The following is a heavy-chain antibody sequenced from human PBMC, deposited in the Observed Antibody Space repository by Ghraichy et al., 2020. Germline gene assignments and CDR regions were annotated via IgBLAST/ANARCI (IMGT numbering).Heavy chain of an antibody. CDR2: ITSSSRSI. CDR1: GFNFGSYN. V-gene: IGHV3-48*02. D-gene: IGHD4-23*01. J-gene: IGHJ6*02. CDR3: ARASTVVRFYYYDGMDV. Sequence: ETLSLTCVGSGFNFGSYNMNWVRQSPGKDLEWVSYITSSSRSIFYADSVKGRFTISRDNAQNSLYLQMNSLRDEDTAVYYCARASTVVRFYYYDGMDVWDQGTTVTVSS.